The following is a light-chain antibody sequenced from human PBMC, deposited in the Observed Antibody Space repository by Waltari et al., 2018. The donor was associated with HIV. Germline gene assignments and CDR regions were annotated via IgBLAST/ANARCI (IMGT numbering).Light chain of an antibody. CDR1: SSDVGGYNY. J-gene: IGLJ3*02. Sequence: QSALTQPASVSGSPGQSITISCTGTSSDVGGYNYVSWYQQHPGKAPKLMIYDVSNRPSGVSNRFPCSKAGNTASLTISGLQAEDEADYYCSSYTGSSTWVFGGGTKLTVL. CDR3: SSYTGSSTWV. CDR2: DVS. V-gene: IGLV2-14*03.